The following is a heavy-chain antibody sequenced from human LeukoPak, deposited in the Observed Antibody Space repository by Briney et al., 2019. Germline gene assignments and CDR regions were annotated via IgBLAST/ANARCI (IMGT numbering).Heavy chain of an antibody. CDR1: GFTFSSYA. V-gene: IGHV3-30*04. D-gene: IGHD6-19*01. CDR3: ATDSSGWHQIDY. J-gene: IGHJ4*02. Sequence: GRSLRLSCAASGFTFSSYAMHWVRQAPGKGLEWVAVISYDGSNKYYADSVKGRFTISRDNSKNTLYLQMNSLRAEDTAVYYCATDSSGWHQIDYWGQGTLFTASS. CDR2: ISYDGSNK.